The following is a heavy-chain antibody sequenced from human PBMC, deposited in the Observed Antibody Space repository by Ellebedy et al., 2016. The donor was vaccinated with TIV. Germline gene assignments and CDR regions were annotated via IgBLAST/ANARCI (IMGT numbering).Heavy chain of an antibody. V-gene: IGHV4-61*02. J-gene: IGHJ4*02. CDR1: GGSISSGAYY. D-gene: IGHD3-3*01. CDR3: ASLTIPGGSDF. CDR2: IYTSGSP. Sequence: SETLSLTXTVSGGSISSGAYYWTWIRQPAGKGLEWIGRIYTSGSPIYNPSLKSRVTMSIDTSKNHFSLEVNSVTAADTAVYYCASLTIPGGSDFWGQGTLVTVPS.